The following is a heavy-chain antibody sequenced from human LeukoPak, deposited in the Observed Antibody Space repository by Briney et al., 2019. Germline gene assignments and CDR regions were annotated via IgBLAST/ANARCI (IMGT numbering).Heavy chain of an antibody. Sequence: SETLSLTCAVYGGSFSGYYWSWIRQPPGKRLEWIGEINHSGSTNYNPSLKSRVTISVDTSKNQFSLKLSSVTAADTAVYYRARGALLWFGESTNYFDYWGQGTLVTVSS. CDR2: INHSGST. V-gene: IGHV4-34*01. J-gene: IGHJ4*02. CDR3: ARGALLWFGESTNYFDY. D-gene: IGHD3-10*01. CDR1: GGSFSGYY.